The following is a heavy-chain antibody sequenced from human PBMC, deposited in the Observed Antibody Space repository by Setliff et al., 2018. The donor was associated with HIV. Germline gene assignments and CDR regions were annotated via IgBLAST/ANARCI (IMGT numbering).Heavy chain of an antibody. J-gene: IGHJ4*02. CDR2: INQDGSEK. D-gene: IGHD6-19*01. CDR1: GFAFNNFW. V-gene: IGHV3-7*01. CDR3: ARDYWVAGLDY. Sequence: GESLTISCAASGFAFNNFWMSWVRQAPGKGLEWVANINQDGSEKNYVDSLKGRFTISRDTAKNSLYLQMNSLSVEDTAVYYCARDYWVAGLDYWGQGTLVTVSS.